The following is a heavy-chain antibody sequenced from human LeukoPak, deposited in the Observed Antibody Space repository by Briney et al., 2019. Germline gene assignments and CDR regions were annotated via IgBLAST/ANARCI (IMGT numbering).Heavy chain of an antibody. D-gene: IGHD3-10*01. CDR2: IKQDGSQK. V-gene: IGHV3-7*01. CDR1: GFTFSTYW. J-gene: IGHJ4*02. CDR3: ARDLGSYYKRYFDY. Sequence: GGSLRLSCAASGFTFSTYWMSWVRQAPGKGLEWVANIKQDGSQKYYVDSVKGRFAISRDNAKNSLYLQMNSLRAEDTAVYYCARDLGSYYKRYFDYWGQGTLVTVSS.